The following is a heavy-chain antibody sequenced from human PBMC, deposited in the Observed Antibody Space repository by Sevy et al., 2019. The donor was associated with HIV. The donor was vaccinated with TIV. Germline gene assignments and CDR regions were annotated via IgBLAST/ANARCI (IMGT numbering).Heavy chain of an antibody. J-gene: IGHJ4*02. D-gene: IGHD6-6*01. CDR1: GGSIRSYF. CDR3: ARDSTTRPRVLDY. V-gene: IGHV4-59*01. Sequence: SETLSLTCSVSGGSIRSYFWPWVRQSPGKGLAWIGNVYFTGNTDYSPSITSRVTLSLDTSKSQFSLTLKSVTAADTAIYFCARDSTTRPRVLDYWGQGTLVTVSS. CDR2: VYFTGNT.